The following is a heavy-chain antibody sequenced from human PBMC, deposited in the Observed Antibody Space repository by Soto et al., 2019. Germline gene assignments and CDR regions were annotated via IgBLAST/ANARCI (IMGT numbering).Heavy chain of an antibody. CDR2: ISSSSSYI. V-gene: IGHV3-21*01. CDR1: GFTFSSYS. Sequence: LRLSCAASGFTFSSYSMNWVRQAPGKGLEWVSSISSSSSYIYYADSVKGRFTISRDNAKNSLYLQMNSLRAEDTAVYYCARDLAADGVYYYYGMDVWGQGTTVTVSS. D-gene: IGHD6-13*01. J-gene: IGHJ6*02. CDR3: ARDLAADGVYYYYGMDV.